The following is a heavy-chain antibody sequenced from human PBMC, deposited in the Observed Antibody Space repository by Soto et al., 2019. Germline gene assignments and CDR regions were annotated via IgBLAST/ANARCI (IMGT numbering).Heavy chain of an antibody. D-gene: IGHD5-12*01. CDR1: GFSISGYW. Sequence: EVQLVESGGGLVQPGGSLRLSCAVSGFSISGYWMHWVRQVPGKGLVWVSRINNHGNDVSYADSVKGRFIISRDTAQNTLYLQINSPTADDTAIYYCTRGASGYGNFDYWGQGVLLTVSS. V-gene: IGHV3-74*01. J-gene: IGHJ4*02. CDR2: INNHGNDV. CDR3: TRGASGYGNFDY.